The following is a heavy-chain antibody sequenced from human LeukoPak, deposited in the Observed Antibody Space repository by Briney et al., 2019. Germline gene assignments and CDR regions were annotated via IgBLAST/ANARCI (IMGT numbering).Heavy chain of an antibody. CDR1: GGSISSSSYY. CDR2: IYYSGST. CDR3: AREGPPVGATLGPIDY. J-gene: IGHJ4*02. D-gene: IGHD1-26*01. V-gene: IGHV4-39*07. Sequence: SETLSLTCTVSGGSISSSSYYWGWIRQPPGRGLEWIGSIYYSGSTYYNPSLKSRVTISVDTSKNQFSLKLSSVTAADTAVYYCAREGPPVGATLGPIDYWGQGTLVTVSS.